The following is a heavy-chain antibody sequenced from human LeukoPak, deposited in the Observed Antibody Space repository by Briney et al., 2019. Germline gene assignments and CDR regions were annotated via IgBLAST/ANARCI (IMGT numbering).Heavy chain of an antibody. CDR2: INYSGST. CDR1: GGSFSAYY. CDR3: ARFVVVPASDSFDI. J-gene: IGHJ3*02. D-gene: IGHD2-21*02. Sequence: SENLSLTCAVYGGSFSAYYWSWIRQPPGKGLEWIGEINYSGSTNYNPSLKSRVTISVDTSKNQFSLKLTSVTAADTAVYYCARFVVVPASDSFDIWGQGTMVTVSS. V-gene: IGHV4-34*01.